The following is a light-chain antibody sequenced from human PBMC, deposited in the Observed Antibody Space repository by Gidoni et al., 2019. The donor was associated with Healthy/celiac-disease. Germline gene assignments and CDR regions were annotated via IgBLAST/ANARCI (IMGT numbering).Light chain of an antibody. V-gene: IGKV1-33*01. CDR2: DAS. CDR1: QDISNY. J-gene: IGKJ4*01. Sequence: DIQMTQPPSSLSASVGDRVTITCQASQDISNYLNWYQQKPGKAPKLLIYDASNLETGVPSRFSGSGSGTDFTFTISSLQPEDIATYYCQQYDNLPLTFGGRTKVEIK. CDR3: QQYDNLPLT.